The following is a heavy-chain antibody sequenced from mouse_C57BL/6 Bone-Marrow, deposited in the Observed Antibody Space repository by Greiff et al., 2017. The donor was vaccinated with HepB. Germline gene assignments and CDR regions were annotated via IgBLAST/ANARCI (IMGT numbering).Heavy chain of an antibody. V-gene: IGHV1-55*01. CDR2: IYPGSGST. J-gene: IGHJ4*01. CDR3: SREWVSYAMDY. D-gene: IGHD1-3*01. CDR1: GYTFTSYW. Sequence: VQLQQPGAELVKPGASVKMSCKASGYTFTSYWITWVKQRPGQGLEWIGDIYPGSGSTNYNEKFKRKATLTVDTSSSTAYMQLSSLTSEDSAVYYCSREWVSYAMDYWGQGTSVTVSS.